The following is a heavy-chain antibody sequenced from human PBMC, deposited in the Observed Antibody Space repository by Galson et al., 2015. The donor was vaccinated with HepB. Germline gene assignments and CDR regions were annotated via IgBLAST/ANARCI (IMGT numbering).Heavy chain of an antibody. CDR1: GYTLTELS. J-gene: IGHJ4*02. Sequence: SVKVSCKVSGYTLTELSMHWVRQAPGKGLEWMGGFDPEDGETIYAQKFQGRVTMTEDTSTDTAYMELSSLRSEDTAVYYCATWGYSYGQRGPFDYWGQGTLVTVSS. CDR2: FDPEDGET. D-gene: IGHD5-18*01. V-gene: IGHV1-24*01. CDR3: ATWGYSYGQRGPFDY.